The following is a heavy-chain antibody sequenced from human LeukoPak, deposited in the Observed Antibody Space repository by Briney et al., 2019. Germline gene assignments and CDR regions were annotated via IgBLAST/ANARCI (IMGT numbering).Heavy chain of an antibody. CDR3: ARDRMGATPNFDY. V-gene: IGHV1-69*04. CDR2: IIPILGIA. D-gene: IGHD1-26*01. Sequence: VASVNVSCKASGGTFSSYTISWVRQAPGHGREWMGRIIPILGIANYAQNFQGRVTITADKSPRTACMELSSLRSEDTAVYLCARDRMGATPNFDYWGQGTLVTVSS. CDR1: GGTFSSYT. J-gene: IGHJ4*02.